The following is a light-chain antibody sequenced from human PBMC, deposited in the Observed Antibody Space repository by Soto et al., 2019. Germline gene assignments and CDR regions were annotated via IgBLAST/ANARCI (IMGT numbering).Light chain of an antibody. V-gene: IGKV3-20*01. Sequence: EIVLTQSPGTLSLSPGERATLSCRASQSVNSTYLAWYQQNPGQAPRLLIYGASSRATGIPDRFSGSGSGTVLTLTISRLEPEDFAVYFCQQYGSSSYTFGQGTKLEIK. CDR1: QSVNSTY. CDR3: QQYGSSSYT. CDR2: GAS. J-gene: IGKJ2*01.